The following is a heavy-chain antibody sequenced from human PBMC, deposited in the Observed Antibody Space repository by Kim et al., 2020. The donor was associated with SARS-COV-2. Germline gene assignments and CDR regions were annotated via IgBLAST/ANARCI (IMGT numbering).Heavy chain of an antibody. V-gene: IGHV4-59*08. Sequence: SETLSLTCTVSGGSISSYYWSWIRQPPGKGLEWVGYIYYSGSTNYNPPLKSRGTISVDTSKNQFSLKLSSVTAADTAVDYCARRGLGYCSGGSCENAFDMWGQGTMVTVSS. CDR3: ARRGLGYCSGGSCENAFDM. CDR1: GGSISSYY. J-gene: IGHJ3*02. CDR2: IYYSGST. D-gene: IGHD2-15*01.